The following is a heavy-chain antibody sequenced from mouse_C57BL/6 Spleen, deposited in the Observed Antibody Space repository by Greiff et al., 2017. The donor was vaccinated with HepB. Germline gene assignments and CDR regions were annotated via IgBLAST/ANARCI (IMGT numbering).Heavy chain of an antibody. V-gene: IGHV1-64*01. CDR2: IHPNSGST. CDR3: ARGDYYGSSPYWYFDV. Sequence: VKLQQPGAELVKPGASVKLSCKASGYTFTSYWMHWVKQRPGQGLEWIGMIHPNSGSTNYNEKFKSKATLTVDKSSSTAYMQLSSLTSEDSAVYYCARGDYYGSSPYWYFDVWGTGTTVTVSS. D-gene: IGHD1-1*01. CDR1: GYTFTSYW. J-gene: IGHJ1*03.